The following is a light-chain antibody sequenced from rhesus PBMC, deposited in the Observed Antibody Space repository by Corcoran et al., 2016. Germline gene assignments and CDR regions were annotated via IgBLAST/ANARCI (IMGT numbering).Light chain of an antibody. V-gene: IGKV1-32*02. J-gene: IGKJ1*01. CDR1: QGIRSY. CDR2: YAN. CDR3: QQGNINPRT. Sequence: DIQMSQSPSSLPVSVGDRVTITCRASQGIRSYLNWYQQKPVTAPKLLIYYANILASGVPSRFSGSGSGTDFTLTISSLQPEDFATFYCQQGNINPRTFGQGTKVEIK.